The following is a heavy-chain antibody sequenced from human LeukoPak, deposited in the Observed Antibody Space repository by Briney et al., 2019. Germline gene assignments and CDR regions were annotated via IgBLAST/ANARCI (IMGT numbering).Heavy chain of an antibody. J-gene: IGHJ4*02. D-gene: IGHD3-10*02. V-gene: IGHV3-7*01. CDR3: VRLCWGNQLAGFDS. Sequence: PGGSLRLSCAASGFTFSSYSMNWVRQAPGKGLEWVANMRRDGNEIYYLDSVRGRFTISRDNAKNSLYLQMNSLRAEDTAVYYCVRLCWGNQLAGFDSWGQGTLVTVSS. CDR1: GFTFSSYS. CDR2: MRRDGNEI.